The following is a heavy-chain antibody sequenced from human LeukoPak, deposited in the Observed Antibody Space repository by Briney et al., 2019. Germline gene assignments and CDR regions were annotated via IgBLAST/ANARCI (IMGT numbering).Heavy chain of an antibody. CDR2: INHSGST. V-gene: IGHV4-34*01. Sequence: SETLSLTCAVYGGSFSGYYWSWIRQPPGKGLEWIGEINHSGSTNYNPSLKSRVTISVDTSKNQFPLKLSSVTAADTAVYYCATRHSLLWFGELLAPFSYWGQGTPVTVSS. J-gene: IGHJ4*02. D-gene: IGHD3-10*01. CDR3: ATRHSLLWFGELLAPFSY. CDR1: GGSFSGYY.